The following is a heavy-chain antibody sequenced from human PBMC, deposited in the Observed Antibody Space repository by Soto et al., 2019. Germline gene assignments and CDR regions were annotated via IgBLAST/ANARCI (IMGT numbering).Heavy chain of an antibody. CDR3: AKVGATIDY. J-gene: IGHJ4*02. Sequence: PGGSLRLSCAASGFTFSSYGMHWVRQAPGKGLEWVAVISYDGSNKYYADSVKGRFTISRDNSKNTLYLQMNSLRAEDTAVYYRAKVGATIDYWGQGTLVTVSS. V-gene: IGHV3-30*18. CDR1: GFTFSSYG. D-gene: IGHD1-26*01. CDR2: ISYDGSNK.